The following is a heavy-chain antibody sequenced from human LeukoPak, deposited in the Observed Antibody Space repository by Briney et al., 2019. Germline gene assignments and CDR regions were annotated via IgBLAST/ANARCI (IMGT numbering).Heavy chain of an antibody. V-gene: IGHV3-23*01. D-gene: IGHD3-16*01. CDR1: GFTSSSYA. Sequence: GGSLRLSCAASGFTSSSYAMTWVRQDPGKGLEWVSTISGSGVSTYYADSVKGRCTISRDNSKNTLSLQMNSLRAEDTAVYYCAKDTSYYYMDVWGKGTTVSLSS. CDR3: AKDTSYYYMDV. J-gene: IGHJ6*03. CDR2: ISGSGVST.